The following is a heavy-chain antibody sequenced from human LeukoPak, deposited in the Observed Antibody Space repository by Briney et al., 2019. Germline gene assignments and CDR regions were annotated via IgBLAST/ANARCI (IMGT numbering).Heavy chain of an antibody. V-gene: IGHV3-23*01. D-gene: IGHD2-15*01. Sequence: PGGSLRLSCAASGFTFSFCAMNWVRQAPGKGLEWVSGISGSGGSTYSADSVKGRFTISRDSSKNTVYLQTNSLRVEDTAIYYCARSEQKIKDGPDYWGQGTLVTVSS. CDR3: ARSEQKIKDGPDY. CDR2: ISGSGGST. J-gene: IGHJ4*02. CDR1: GFTFSFCA.